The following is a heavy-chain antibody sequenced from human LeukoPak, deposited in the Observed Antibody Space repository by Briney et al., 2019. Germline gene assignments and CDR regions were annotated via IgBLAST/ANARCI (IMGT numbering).Heavy chain of an antibody. CDR1: GFTFSSYW. Sequence: GGSLRLSCAASGFTFSSYWMHWVRQAPGKGLVWVSRINSDGSSTSYADSVKGRFTISRDNAKNTLYLQMNGLRAEDTAVYYCARVGIVAGTDYWGQGTLVTVSS. CDR3: ARVGIVAGTDY. J-gene: IGHJ4*02. V-gene: IGHV3-74*01. D-gene: IGHD6-19*01. CDR2: INSDGSST.